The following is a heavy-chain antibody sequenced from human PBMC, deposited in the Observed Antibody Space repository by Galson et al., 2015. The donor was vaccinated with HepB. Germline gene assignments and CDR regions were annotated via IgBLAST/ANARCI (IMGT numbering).Heavy chain of an antibody. CDR3: ARGSRGSYYFDY. D-gene: IGHD1-26*01. Sequence: SVKVSCKASGGTFSSYAISWVRQATGQGLEWMGWMNPNSGNTGYAQKFQGRVTMTRNTSISTAYMELSSLRSEDTAVYYCARGSRGSYYFDYWGQGTLVTVSS. CDR1: GGTFSSYA. J-gene: IGHJ4*02. V-gene: IGHV1-8*02. CDR2: MNPNSGNT.